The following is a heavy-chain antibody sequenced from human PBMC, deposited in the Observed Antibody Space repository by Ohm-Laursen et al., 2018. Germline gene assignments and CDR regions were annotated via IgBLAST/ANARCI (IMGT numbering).Heavy chain of an antibody. CDR3: AKDRNYDSSGYLDY. Sequence: LSLTCAASGFTFSSYGMHWVRQAPGKGLEWVAVISYDGSNKYYADSAKGRFTISRDNAKNSLYLQMNSLRAEDTALYYCAKDRNYDSSGYLDYWGQGTLVTVSS. V-gene: IGHV3-30*18. D-gene: IGHD3-22*01. J-gene: IGHJ4*02. CDR2: ISYDGSNK. CDR1: GFTFSSYG.